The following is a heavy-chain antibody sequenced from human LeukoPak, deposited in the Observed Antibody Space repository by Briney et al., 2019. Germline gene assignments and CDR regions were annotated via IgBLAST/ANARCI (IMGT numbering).Heavy chain of an antibody. CDR3: TRGGSGMTVALFDQ. CDR2: TYYRTKWYS. V-gene: IGHV6-1*01. CDR1: GDSVSRTSAA. Sequence: SQTLSLTSVISGDSVSRTSAAWNWIRQSPPRGLEWLGRTYYRTKWYSDSAASVKSRIIINPDTSKNQFSLLLNSVTPEDTAVYYCTRGGSGMTVALFDQWGQGTPVTVSS. J-gene: IGHJ4*02. D-gene: IGHD6-19*01.